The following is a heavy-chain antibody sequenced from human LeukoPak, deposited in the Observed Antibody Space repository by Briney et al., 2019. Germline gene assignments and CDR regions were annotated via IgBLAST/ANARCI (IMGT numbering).Heavy chain of an antibody. D-gene: IGHD6-19*01. CDR1: GFILYEYG. CDR2: INWNGGST. V-gene: IGHV3-20*04. Sequence: GGSQTLSCAASGFILYEYGMIWARQARGRGLECVSGINWNGGSTGYADSVMGRFTISRDNAKNSLYLQMNSLRAEDTALYYWARDWISVWYEEYYFDYWGQGTLVTVSS. CDR3: ARDWISVWYEEYYFDY. J-gene: IGHJ4*02.